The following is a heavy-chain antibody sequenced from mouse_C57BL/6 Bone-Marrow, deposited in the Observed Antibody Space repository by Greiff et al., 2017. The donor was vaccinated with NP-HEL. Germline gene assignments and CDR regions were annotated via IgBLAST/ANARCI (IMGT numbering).Heavy chain of an antibody. CDR2: ISSGSSTI. V-gene: IGHV5-17*01. J-gene: IGHJ1*03. D-gene: IGHD1-1*01. CDR3: ARPSYGSSYGYFDV. CDR1: GFTFSDYG. Sequence: EVQLQESGGGLVKPGGSLKLSCAASGFTFSDYGMHWVRQAPEKGLEWVAYISSGSSTIYYADTVKGRFTISRDNAKNTLFLQMTSLRSEDTAMYYCARPSYGSSYGYFDVWGTGTTVTVSS.